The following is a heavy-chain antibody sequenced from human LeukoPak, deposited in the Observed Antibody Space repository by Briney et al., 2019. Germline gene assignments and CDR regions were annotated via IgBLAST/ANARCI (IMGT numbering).Heavy chain of an antibody. CDR3: ARVYPEEQLSYYFDY. V-gene: IGHV3-53*01. J-gene: IGHJ4*02. Sequence: GGSLRLSCAASGFTVGSNYMSWVRQAPGKGLEWVSVIYSGGSTYYADSVKGRFTISRDNSKNTLYLQMNSLRAEDTAVCYCARVYPEEQLSYYFDYWGQGTLVTVSS. CDR1: GFTVGSNY. D-gene: IGHD6-13*01. CDR2: IYSGGST.